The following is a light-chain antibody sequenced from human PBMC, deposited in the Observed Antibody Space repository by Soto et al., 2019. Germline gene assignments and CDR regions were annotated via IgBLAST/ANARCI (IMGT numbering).Light chain of an antibody. CDR1: HSVGSN. CDR3: QQYKQWPVA. Sequence: VMTQSPTTLSVSPGERATLSCRASHSVGSNLAWYQQNPGQAPRLLIYGAYTRATGLPARFSGSGYAPQFTLPISSLQSEEFGFYYCQQYKQWPVAFGGGTKVEIK. V-gene: IGKV3-15*01. J-gene: IGKJ4*01. CDR2: GAY.